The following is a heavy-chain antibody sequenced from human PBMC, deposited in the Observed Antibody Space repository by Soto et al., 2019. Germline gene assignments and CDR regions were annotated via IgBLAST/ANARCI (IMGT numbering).Heavy chain of an antibody. V-gene: IGHV1-8*01. CDR1: GYTFTSYD. CDR2: MNPNSGNT. D-gene: IGHD3-22*01. Sequence: ASVKVSCKASGYTFTSYDINWVRQATGQGLEWMGWMNPNSGNTGYAQKFQGRVTMTRNTSISTAYMELSSLRSEDTAVYYCARVLRGYYYDCPWGQGTLVTVSS. CDR3: ARVLRGYYYDCP. J-gene: IGHJ5*02.